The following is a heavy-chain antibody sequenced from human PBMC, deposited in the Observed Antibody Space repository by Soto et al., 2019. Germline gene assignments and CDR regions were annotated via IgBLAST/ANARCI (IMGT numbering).Heavy chain of an antibody. CDR1: GFSFSSSE. CDR3: ARGNSPVDIY. V-gene: IGHV3-48*03. CDR2: ITSTGSTI. D-gene: IGHD2-21*01. J-gene: IGHJ4*02. Sequence: VQLVESGGGVVQPGRSLRLSCAASGFSFSSSEMNWVRQAPGKGLEWVSYITSTGSTIYYADSVKGRFTISRDNAKNSLYLQMNRLRAEDTAVYYCARGNSPVDIYWGQGTLVTVSS.